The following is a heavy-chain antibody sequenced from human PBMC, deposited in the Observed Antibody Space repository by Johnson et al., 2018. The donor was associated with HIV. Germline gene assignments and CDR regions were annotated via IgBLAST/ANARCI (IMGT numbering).Heavy chain of an antibody. D-gene: IGHD2-8*01. CDR3: ARPDTYRYTDGRVGAFDI. CDR2: ISYDGSNK. J-gene: IGHJ3*02. Sequence: QVQLVESGGGVVQPGRSLRLSCAASGFNFSNYGMYWVRQAPGKGLEWVAVISYDGSNKYYGDSVKGRFTISRDNAKNSLYLQMNSPRAEDTAVYYCARPDTYRYTDGRVGAFDIWGQGTMVTVSS. V-gene: IGHV3-33*05. CDR1: GFNFSNYG.